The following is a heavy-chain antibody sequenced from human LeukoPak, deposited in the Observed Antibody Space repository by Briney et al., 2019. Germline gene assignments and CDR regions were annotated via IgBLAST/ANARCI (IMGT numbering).Heavy chain of an antibody. CDR1: GGSISSDY. Sequence: SETLSLTCNVSGGSISSDYWTWIRQPAGTGLEWIGRIYTTGSTNYTPSLKSRVTMSVDTSKKQFSLNLGSVTAADTAVYYCAREVMVRGVIDYGGQETLVTFSS. V-gene: IGHV4-4*07. J-gene: IGHJ4*02. CDR2: IYTTGST. CDR3: AREVMVRGVIDY. D-gene: IGHD3-10*01.